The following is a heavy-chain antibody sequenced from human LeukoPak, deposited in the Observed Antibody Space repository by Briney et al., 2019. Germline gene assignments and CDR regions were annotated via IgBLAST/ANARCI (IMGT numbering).Heavy chain of an antibody. Sequence: GSLRLSCAASGFTVSSNYMSWVRQAPGKGLEWVSFIYSGGSTYYADSVKGRFTISRDNSKNTLYLQMNSLRAEDTAVYYCARNLNWLGVFDYWGQGTLVTVSS. J-gene: IGHJ4*02. V-gene: IGHV3-53*01. D-gene: IGHD6-19*01. CDR3: ARNLNWLGVFDY. CDR1: GFTVSSNY. CDR2: IYSGGST.